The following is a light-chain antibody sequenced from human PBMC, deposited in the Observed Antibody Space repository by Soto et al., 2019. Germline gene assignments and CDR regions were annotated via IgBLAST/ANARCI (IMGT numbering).Light chain of an antibody. Sequence: ETVLTQSPGTVSLSPGERATLSCTTSQSVRSNYLAWYQQKPGQAPRLLIYGVFNRATGIPDRFSGSGSVTDFTITISVLEPEDSAVYYCQHYDGSPRTFGQGTTVEI. CDR2: GVF. CDR3: QHYDGSPRT. J-gene: IGKJ2*01. V-gene: IGKV3-20*01. CDR1: QSVRSNY.